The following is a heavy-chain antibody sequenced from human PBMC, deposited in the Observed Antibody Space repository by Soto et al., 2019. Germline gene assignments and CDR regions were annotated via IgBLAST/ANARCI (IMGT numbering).Heavy chain of an antibody. CDR3: ARVGRIAAAGPNYYYYGMDV. D-gene: IGHD6-13*01. Sequence: SQTLSLTCAISGDSVSSNSAAWSWIRQSPSRGLEWLGRTYYRSKWYNDYAVSVKSRITINPDTSKNQFSLQLNSVTPEDTAVYYCARVGRIAAAGPNYYYYGMDVWGQGTTVTVSS. CDR1: GDSVSSNSAA. J-gene: IGHJ6*02. V-gene: IGHV6-1*01. CDR2: TYYRSKWYN.